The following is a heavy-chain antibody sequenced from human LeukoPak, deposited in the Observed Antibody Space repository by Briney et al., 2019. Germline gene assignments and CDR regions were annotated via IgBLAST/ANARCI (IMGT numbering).Heavy chain of an antibody. J-gene: IGHJ6*02. V-gene: IGHV4-34*01. CDR2: INHSGST. CDR3: ARALVGATAPHYYYYGMDV. D-gene: IGHD1-26*01. CDR1: GGSFSGYY. Sequence: SETLPLTCAVYGGSFSGYYWSWIRQPPGKGLEWIGEINHSGSTNYNPSLKSRVTISVDTSKNQFSLKLSSVTAADTAVYYCARALVGATAPHYYYYGMDVWGQGTTVTVSS.